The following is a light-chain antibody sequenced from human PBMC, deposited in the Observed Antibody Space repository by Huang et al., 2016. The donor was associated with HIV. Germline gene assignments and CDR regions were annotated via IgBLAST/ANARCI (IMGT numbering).Light chain of an antibody. CDR2: VAS. CDR3: MQALQTPLT. CDR1: QSLLHRNGNNY. V-gene: IGKV2-28*01. J-gene: IGKJ4*01. Sequence: DIVMTQSPLSLSVTPGEPASISCRSSQSLLHRNGNNYLDWYLQKPGQSQQLLIYVASSRASGIPDRFNGSGSGTDFTLKISRVEAEDVGVYYCMQALQTPLTFGGGTKVEVK.